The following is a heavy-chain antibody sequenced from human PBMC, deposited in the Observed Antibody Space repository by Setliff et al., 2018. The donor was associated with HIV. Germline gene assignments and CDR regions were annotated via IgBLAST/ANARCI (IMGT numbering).Heavy chain of an antibody. Sequence: ASVKVSCKASGYIFTSYYMHWLRQVPGQGLEWMGIVDPSGGSTHYAQKFQGRVTMTRDTSTSTVYMELSSLRSEDTAVYYCARDPNRIAVAGTFDYWGQGTLVTVSS. D-gene: IGHD6-19*01. CDR1: GYIFTSYY. J-gene: IGHJ4*02. CDR2: VDPSGGST. V-gene: IGHV1-46*01. CDR3: ARDPNRIAVAGTFDY.